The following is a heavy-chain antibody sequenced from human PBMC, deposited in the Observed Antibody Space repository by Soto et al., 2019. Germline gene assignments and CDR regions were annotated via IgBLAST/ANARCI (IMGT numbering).Heavy chain of an antibody. CDR3: AKNGDFWSWGMDV. D-gene: IGHD3-3*01. CDR2: ISSSGDGT. J-gene: IGHJ6*02. V-gene: IGHV3-23*01. CDR1: GFMFSTYA. Sequence: GGSLRLSCAASGFMFSTYAMTWVRQAPGKGLEWVAIISSSGDGTYYVDSVKGRFTISRDNSRNTLNLQMNSLRAEDTAVYYCAKNGDFWSWGMDVWGQGTTVTVSS.